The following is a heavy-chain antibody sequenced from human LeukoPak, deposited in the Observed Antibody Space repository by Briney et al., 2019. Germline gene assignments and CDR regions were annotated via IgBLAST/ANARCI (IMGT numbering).Heavy chain of an antibody. V-gene: IGHV4-4*02. J-gene: IGHJ5*02. CDR3: ESSILTAYSYGVDPTRA. CDR1: GVSISSPNW. Sequence: SGTLSLTCVVSGVSISSPNWWSWVRQPPGKGLEWIGEIYHTRRTNYNPSLKSRVTISVDKSRNQFSLKLTSVTAADTAVYYCESSILTAYSYGVDPTRAWGQGTLVTVSS. CDR2: IYHTRRT. D-gene: IGHD3-9*01.